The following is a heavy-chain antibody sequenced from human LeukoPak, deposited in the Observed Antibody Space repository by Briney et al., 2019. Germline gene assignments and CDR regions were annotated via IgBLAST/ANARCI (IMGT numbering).Heavy chain of an antibody. CDR1: GFTFSSYE. V-gene: IGHV3-48*03. CDR2: ISSSGSTI. Sequence: GGSLRLSCAASGFTFSSYEMNWVRQAPGKGLEWVSYISSSGSTIYYADSVKGRFTISRDNSKNTLYLQMNSLRAEDTAVYYCAKEAPYYDSSGYYGGPFDYWGQGTLVTVSS. J-gene: IGHJ4*02. CDR3: AKEAPYYDSSGYYGGPFDY. D-gene: IGHD3-22*01.